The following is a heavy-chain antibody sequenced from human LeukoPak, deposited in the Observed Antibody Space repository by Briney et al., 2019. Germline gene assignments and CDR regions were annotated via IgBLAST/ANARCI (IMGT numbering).Heavy chain of an antibody. CDR3: ARDGWGYGSGMLFDY. CDR1: GFTFSNYW. V-gene: IGHV3-7*01. J-gene: IGHJ4*02. D-gene: IGHD3-10*01. CDR2: INQDGSEK. Sequence: GGSLRLSCAASGFTFSNYWMNWVRQAPGKGLEWVANINQDGSEKFYVDSVKGRFAISRENAKNSLYVQMNSLRAEDTAVYYCARDGWGYGSGMLFDYWGQGILVTVSS.